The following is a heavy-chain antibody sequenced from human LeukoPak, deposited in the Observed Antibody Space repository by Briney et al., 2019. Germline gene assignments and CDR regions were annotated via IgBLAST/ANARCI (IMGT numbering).Heavy chain of an antibody. CDR3: ARVRPAAAGTPLDY. V-gene: IGHV3-48*01. CDR1: GFTFSSYW. CDR2: ISSSSSTI. D-gene: IGHD6-13*01. Sequence: PGGSLRLSCAASGFTFSSYWMSWVRQAPGKGLEWVSYISSSSSTIYYADSVKGRFTISRDNAKNSLYLQMNSLRAEDTAVYYCARVRPAAAGTPLDYWGQGTLVTVSS. J-gene: IGHJ4*02.